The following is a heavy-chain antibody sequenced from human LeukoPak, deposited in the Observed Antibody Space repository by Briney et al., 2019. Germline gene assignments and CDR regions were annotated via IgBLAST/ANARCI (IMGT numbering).Heavy chain of an antibody. CDR1: GFTCSNYS. CDR2: ISYDGNNK. J-gene: IGHJ6*02. D-gene: IGHD3-9*01. V-gene: IGHV3-30*03. Sequence: ARSLRLSCAASGFTCSNYSVNWVRQAPAKGLEWLAVISYDGNNKYCADAVKGGFSISGDNSKMTLYLQMNSLRAEDTAVYYCARDSPHPYDILTGSSLGYYGMDVWGQGTTVTVSS. CDR3: ARDSPHPYDILTGSSLGYYGMDV.